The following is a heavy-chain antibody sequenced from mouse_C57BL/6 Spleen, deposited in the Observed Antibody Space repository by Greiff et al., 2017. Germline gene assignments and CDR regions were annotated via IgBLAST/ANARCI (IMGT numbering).Heavy chain of an antibody. CDR1: GYTFTDYN. D-gene: IGHD2-4*01. V-gene: IGHV1-22*01. CDR3: AREKENDYDEEGNAMDY. J-gene: IGHJ4*01. CDR2: INPNNGGT. Sequence: EVQLQQSGPELVKPGASVKMSCKASGYTFTDYNMHWVKQSHGKSLEWIGYINPNNGGTSYNQKFKGKATLTVNKSSSTAYMELRSLTSEDSAVYYCAREKENDYDEEGNAMDYWGQGTSVTVSS.